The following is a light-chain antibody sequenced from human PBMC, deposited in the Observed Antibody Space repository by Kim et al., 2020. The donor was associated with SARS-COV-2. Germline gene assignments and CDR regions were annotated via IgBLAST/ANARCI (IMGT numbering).Light chain of an antibody. J-gene: IGKJ4*01. CDR1: HDINKF. CDR2: DAS. V-gene: IGKV1-33*01. CDR3: QQYDNLPYT. Sequence: IQMAQSPPSLSASVGDRVTITCQASHDINKFLNWYQQKPGKAPKLLIYDASTLETGVPLRFSGSGSGTDFTFTINSLQPEDVATYYCQQYDNLPYTFAGGTKVDIK.